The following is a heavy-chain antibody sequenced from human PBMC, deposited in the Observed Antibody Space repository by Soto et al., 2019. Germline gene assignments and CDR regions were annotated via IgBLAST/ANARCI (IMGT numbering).Heavy chain of an antibody. CDR1: GFTFSNYG. V-gene: IGHV3-23*01. Sequence: VSLRLSCAGSGFTFSNYGVSWVRQAPGKGLEWVSGISGSGGSTYYADSVKGRFTISRDNSKNTLYLQMNSLRAEDTAIYYCAKSEYDFGIDPWGQGTLVTVSS. J-gene: IGHJ5*02. CDR3: AKSEYDFGIDP. CDR2: ISGSGGST. D-gene: IGHD3-3*01.